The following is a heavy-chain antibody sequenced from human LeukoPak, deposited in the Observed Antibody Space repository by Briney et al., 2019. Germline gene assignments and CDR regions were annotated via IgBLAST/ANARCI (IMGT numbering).Heavy chain of an antibody. Sequence: GESLRISCKGSGYIFTNHWISWVRQMPGKGLEWMGRIDPSDSYTNYSPSFEGHVTISADKSITTAYMQWSSLKASDTAMYYCARLYGSGTGWFDPWGQGTLVTVSP. CDR2: IDPSDSYT. V-gene: IGHV5-10-1*01. CDR1: GYIFTNHW. D-gene: IGHD3-10*01. CDR3: ARLYGSGTGWFDP. J-gene: IGHJ5*02.